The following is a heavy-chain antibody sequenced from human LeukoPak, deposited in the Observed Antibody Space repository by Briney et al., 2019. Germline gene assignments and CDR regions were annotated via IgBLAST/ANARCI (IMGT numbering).Heavy chain of an antibody. Sequence: PGGSLRLSCAASGFTFSSYWMSWVRQAPGKGLEWVANIKQDGSEKYYVDSVKGRFTISRDNAKNSLYLQMNSLRAEDTAVYYCARDGGGVTIFGVVTRGHWFDPWGQGTLVTVSS. CDR3: ARDGGGVTIFGVVTRGHWFDP. V-gene: IGHV3-7*01. CDR2: IKQDGSEK. J-gene: IGHJ5*02. D-gene: IGHD3-3*01. CDR1: GFTFSSYW.